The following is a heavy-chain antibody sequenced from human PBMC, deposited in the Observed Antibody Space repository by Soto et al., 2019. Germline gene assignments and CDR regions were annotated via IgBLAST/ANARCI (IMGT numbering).Heavy chain of an antibody. CDR2: IYTSGTT. V-gene: IGHV4-4*07. D-gene: IGHD3-9*01. Sequence: SETLSLTCTVSGRSMSGYYWSWIRQPAGERLEWIGRIYTSGTTDFNPSPKGRVTMSVDTSKNQFSLKLTSVTAADTALYYCAREDYYDTGYYVVWGQGTQVTVS. J-gene: IGHJ4*02. CDR3: AREDYYDTGYYVV. CDR1: GRSMSGYY.